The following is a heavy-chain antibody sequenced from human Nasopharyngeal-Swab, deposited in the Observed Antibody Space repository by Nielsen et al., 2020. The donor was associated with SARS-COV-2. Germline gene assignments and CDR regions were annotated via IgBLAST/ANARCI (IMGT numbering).Heavy chain of an antibody. V-gene: IGHV3-66*01. D-gene: IGHD3-22*01. CDR2: IYAGGSP. CDR1: GFSVSTKY. CDR3: ARGDDSSGYPYSHDY. Sequence: GESLQISCAASGFSVSTKYMSWVRQAPGKGLEWVSSIYAGGSPYYADSVKGRFTISRDNSKNTLYLQMNSLRAEDTAVYYCARGDDSSGYPYSHDYWGQGTLVTVSS. J-gene: IGHJ4*02.